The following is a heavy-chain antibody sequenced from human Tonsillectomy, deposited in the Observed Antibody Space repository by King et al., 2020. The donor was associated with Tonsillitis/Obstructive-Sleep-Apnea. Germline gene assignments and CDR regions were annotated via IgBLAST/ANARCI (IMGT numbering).Heavy chain of an antibody. J-gene: IGHJ3*02. Sequence: VQLVESGGGLVQPGGSLRLSCAASGFTFSSFWMSWVRQAPGKGLEWVANIKEDGSEKYYVDSVKGRFTISRDNAKNSLYLQMNSLRDEDTAVYYCARVLDYYDSSGYRAFDIWGQGTMVTVSS. CDR1: GFTFSSFW. V-gene: IGHV3-7*03. CDR2: IKEDGSEK. D-gene: IGHD3-22*01. CDR3: ARVLDYYDSSGYRAFDI.